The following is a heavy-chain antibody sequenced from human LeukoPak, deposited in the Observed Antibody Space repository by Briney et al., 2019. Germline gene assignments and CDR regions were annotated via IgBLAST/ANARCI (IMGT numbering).Heavy chain of an antibody. CDR3: ARDTISGSYPFDY. Sequence: GGSLRLSCAASGFTFSSYSMNWVRQAPGKGLEWVSSISSSSSYIYYADSVTGRFTISRDNAKNSLYLQMNSLRAEDTAVYYCARDTISGSYPFDYWGQGTLVTVSS. J-gene: IGHJ4*02. CDR2: ISSSSSYI. V-gene: IGHV3-21*01. CDR1: GFTFSSYS. D-gene: IGHD1-26*01.